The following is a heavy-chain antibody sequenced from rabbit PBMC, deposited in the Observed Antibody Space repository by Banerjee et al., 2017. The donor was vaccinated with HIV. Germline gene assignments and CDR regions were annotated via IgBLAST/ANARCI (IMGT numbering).Heavy chain of an antibody. Sequence: QQQLEESGGGLVKPGGTLTLTCKASGIDFSSYYHMCWVRQAPGKGLEWIACIYAGSSGSTYYASWAKGRFTISKTSSTTVTLQMTSLTAADTATYFCASTGYTYGYAGYAYATENLNLWGPGTLVTVS. J-gene: IGHJ4*01. CDR2: IYAGSSGST. CDR3: ASTGYTYGYAGYAYATENLNL. V-gene: IGHV1S45*01. CDR1: GIDFSSYYH. D-gene: IGHD6-1*01.